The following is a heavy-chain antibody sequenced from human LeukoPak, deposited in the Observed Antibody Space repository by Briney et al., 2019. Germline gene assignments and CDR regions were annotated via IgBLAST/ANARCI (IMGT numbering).Heavy chain of an antibody. CDR1: GFTFDDYA. J-gene: IGHJ6*03. D-gene: IGHD2-15*01. CDR3: AKDIYCSGGSCYSYMDV. Sequence: GRSLRLSCAASGFTFDDYAMHWVRQAPGKGLEWVSGISWNSGSIGCADSVKGRFAISRDNAKNSLYLQMNSLRAEDTALYYCAKDIYCSGGSCYSYMDVWGKGTTVTVSS. V-gene: IGHV3-9*01. CDR2: ISWNSGSI.